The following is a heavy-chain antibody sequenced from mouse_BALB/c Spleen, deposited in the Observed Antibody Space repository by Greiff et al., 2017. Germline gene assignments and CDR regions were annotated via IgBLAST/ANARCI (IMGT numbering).Heavy chain of an antibody. CDR2: IDPANGNT. Sequence: EVKLQESGAELVKPGASVKLSCTASGFNIKDTYMHWVKQRPEQGLEWIGRIDPANGNTKYDPKFQGKATITADTSSNTAYLQLSSLTSEDTAVYYCARNYLYAMDYWGQGTSVTVSS. J-gene: IGHJ4*01. CDR3: ARNYLYAMDY. D-gene: IGHD5-5*01. CDR1: GFNIKDTY. V-gene: IGHV14-3*02.